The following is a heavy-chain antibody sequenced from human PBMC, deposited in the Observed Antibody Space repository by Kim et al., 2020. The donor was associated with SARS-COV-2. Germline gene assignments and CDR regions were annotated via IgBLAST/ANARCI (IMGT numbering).Heavy chain of an antibody. J-gene: IGHJ4*02. CDR2: INPSSGGT. CDR1: GYSFTAYY. CDR3: ARERGDGYDSFDY. V-gene: IGHV1-2*02. Sequence: ASVKVSCKASGYSFTAYYMHWVRQAPGQGLEWMGWINPSSGGTNYAQKFQGRVTVTRDTSITTAYMELSRLTSDDTAVYFCARERGDGYDSFDYWGQGTLITVSS. D-gene: IGHD5-12*01.